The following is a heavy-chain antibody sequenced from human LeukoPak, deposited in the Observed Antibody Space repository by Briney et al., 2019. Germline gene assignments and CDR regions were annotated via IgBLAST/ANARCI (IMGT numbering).Heavy chain of an antibody. CDR3: ARAVYYDSSGYYYPYYFDY. Sequence: ASVKGSCKASGYTFTSYGISWVRQAPGQGLEWMGWISAYNGNTNYAQKLQGRVTMTTDTSTSTAYMELRSLRSDDTAVYYCARAVYYDSSGYYYPYYFDYWGQGTLVTVSS. CDR1: GYTFTSYG. CDR2: ISAYNGNT. J-gene: IGHJ4*02. V-gene: IGHV1-18*01. D-gene: IGHD3-22*01.